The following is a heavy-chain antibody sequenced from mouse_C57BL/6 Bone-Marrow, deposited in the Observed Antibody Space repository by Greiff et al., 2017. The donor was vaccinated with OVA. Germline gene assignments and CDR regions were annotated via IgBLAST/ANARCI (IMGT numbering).Heavy chain of an antibody. V-gene: IGHV5-15*01. CDR1: GFTFSDYG. D-gene: IGHD1-1*01. CDR3: AITTVVAYWYFDV. J-gene: IGHJ1*03. CDR2: ISNLAYSI. Sequence: DVMLVESGGGLVQPGGSLKLSCAASGFTFSDYGMAWVRQAPRKGPEWVAFISNLAYSIYYADTVTGRFTISRENAKNTLYLEMSSLRSEDTAMYYCAITTVVAYWYFDVWGTGTTVTVSS.